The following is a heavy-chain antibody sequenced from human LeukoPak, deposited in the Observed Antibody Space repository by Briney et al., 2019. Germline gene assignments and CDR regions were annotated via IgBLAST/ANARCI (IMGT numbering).Heavy chain of an antibody. CDR3: ARRRGVLLWFDP. CDR2: IYYSGST. D-gene: IGHD3-10*01. Sequence: PSETLSLTCTVFGGSISSSSYYWGWIRQPPGKGLEWIGSIYYSGSTYYNPSLKSRVTISVDTSKNQFSLKLSSVTAADTAVYYCARRRGVLLWFDPWGQGTLVTVSS. V-gene: IGHV4-39*01. J-gene: IGHJ5*02. CDR1: GGSISSSSYY.